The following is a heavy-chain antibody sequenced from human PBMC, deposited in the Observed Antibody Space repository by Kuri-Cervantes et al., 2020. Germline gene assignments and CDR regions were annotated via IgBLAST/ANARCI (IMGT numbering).Heavy chain of an antibody. D-gene: IGHD3-22*01. Sequence: ASVKVSCKASGYTFTSYDINWVRQAPGQGLEWVGCINPHNGYTTYAQKFRDRATVTIDASSVNLDLRSLRADDTAIYYCARTWMVVNYPYAFDVWGQGTTVTVSS. V-gene: IGHV1-8*02. CDR1: GYTFTSYD. CDR2: INPHNGYT. J-gene: IGHJ3*01. CDR3: ARTWMVVNYPYAFDV.